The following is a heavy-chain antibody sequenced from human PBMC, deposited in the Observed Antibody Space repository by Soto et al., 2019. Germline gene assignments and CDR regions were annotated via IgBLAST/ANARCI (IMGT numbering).Heavy chain of an antibody. V-gene: IGHV4-30-4*01. Sequence: QVQLQEAVPGLVKPSQTLSLICTVSDGSISSGDYYWSWMLQPPGKCLEWIGYIYYSGSTYDNLSLKSRGTIAVDTSKNQYSLKLSAVTAADTAVYYCARLYGDYVSVDYWGQVTLVTVSS. CDR3: ARLYGDYVSVDY. CDR2: IYYSGST. CDR1: DGSISSGDYY. J-gene: IGHJ4*02. D-gene: IGHD4-17*01.